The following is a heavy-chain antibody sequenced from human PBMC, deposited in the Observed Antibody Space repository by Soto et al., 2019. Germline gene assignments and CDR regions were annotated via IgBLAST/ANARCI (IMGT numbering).Heavy chain of an antibody. CDR3: AREERDTAMGNWFDP. V-gene: IGHV4-31*03. CDR1: GGSISSGGYY. Sequence: TLSLTCTVSGGSISSGGYYWSWMRQHPGKGLEWIGYIYYSGSTYYNPSLKSRVTISVDTSKNQFSLKLSSVTAADTAVYYCAREERDTAMGNWFDPWGQGTLVTVSP. J-gene: IGHJ5*02. CDR2: IYYSGST. D-gene: IGHD5-18*01.